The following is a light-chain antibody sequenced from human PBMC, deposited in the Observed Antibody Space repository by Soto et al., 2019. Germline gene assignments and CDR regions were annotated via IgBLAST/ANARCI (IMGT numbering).Light chain of an antibody. CDR1: QSVSSSY. CDR2: GAS. J-gene: IGKJ1*01. CDR3: QQYGSSPGT. V-gene: IGKV3-20*01. Sequence: IVLTQSPVTLTLSPGERATLSCRASQSVSSSYLAWYQQKPGQAPRLLIYGASSRATGIPDRFSGSGSGTDFTLTISRLEPEDFAVYYCQQYGSSPGTFGQGTKVDIK.